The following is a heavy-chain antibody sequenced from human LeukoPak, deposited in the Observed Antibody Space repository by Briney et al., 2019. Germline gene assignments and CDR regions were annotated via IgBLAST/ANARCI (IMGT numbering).Heavy chain of an antibody. CDR2: IYYSGST. J-gene: IGHJ3*02. CDR1: GGSVSSGSYY. Sequence: PSETLSLTCTVSGGSVSSGSYYWSWIRQPPGKGLEWIGYIYYSGSTNYNPSLKSRVTISVDTSKNQFSLKLSSVTAADTAVYYCARDQSIAAAGTNAFDIWGQGTMVTVSS. CDR3: ARDQSIAAAGTNAFDI. V-gene: IGHV4-61*01. D-gene: IGHD6-13*01.